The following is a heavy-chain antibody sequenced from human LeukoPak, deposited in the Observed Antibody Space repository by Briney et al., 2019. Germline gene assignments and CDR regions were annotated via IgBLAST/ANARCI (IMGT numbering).Heavy chain of an antibody. V-gene: IGHV1-69*02. Sequence: SVKVSCKASGGTFSSYTISRVRQAPGQGLEWMGRIIPILGIANYAQKFQGRVTITADKSTSTAYTELSSLRSEDTAVYYCARFTESSGCDSRVPDGFDIWGQVTLVTVS. CDR1: GGTFSSYT. D-gene: IGHD2-21*02. J-gene: IGHJ3*02. CDR3: ARFTESSGCDSRVPDGFDI. CDR2: IIPILGIA.